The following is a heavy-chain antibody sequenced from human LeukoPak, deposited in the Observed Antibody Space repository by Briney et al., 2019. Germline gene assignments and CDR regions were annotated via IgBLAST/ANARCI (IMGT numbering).Heavy chain of an antibody. Sequence: GGSLRLSCAASGFIFSSYGMHWVRQAPGKGLEWVAFIRYDGSNKYYADSVKGRFTISRDNSKNTLYLQMNSLRTEDAAVYFCAKDRSRQQMWGTIKKWFDPWGQGTLVSVSS. V-gene: IGHV3-30*02. CDR1: GFIFSSYG. J-gene: IGHJ5*02. CDR2: IRYDGSNK. CDR3: AKDRSRQQMWGTIKKWFDP. D-gene: IGHD5-24*01.